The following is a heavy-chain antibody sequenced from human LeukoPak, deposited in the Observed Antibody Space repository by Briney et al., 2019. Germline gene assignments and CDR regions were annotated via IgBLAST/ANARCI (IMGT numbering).Heavy chain of an antibody. Sequence: PSQTLSLTCTVSGGSISSGSYYWSWIRQPAGKGLEWIGRIYTSGSTNYNPSLKSRVTISVDTSKNQFSLKLSSVTAADTAVYYWARERYREANWSAPGAKGPLVPVPS. CDR2: IYTSGST. CDR1: GGSISSGSYY. V-gene: IGHV4-61*02. J-gene: IGHJ5*02. CDR3: ARERYREANWSAP. D-gene: IGHD1-14*01.